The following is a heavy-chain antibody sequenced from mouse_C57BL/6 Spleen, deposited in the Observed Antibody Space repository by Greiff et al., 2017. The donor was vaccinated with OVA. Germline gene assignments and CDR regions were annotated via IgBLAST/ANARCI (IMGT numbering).Heavy chain of an antibody. J-gene: IGHJ1*03. D-gene: IGHD1-1*01. CDR2: ISYDGSN. CDR1: GYSITSGYY. Sequence: EVQLVESGPGLVKPSQSLSLTCSVTGYSITSGYYWNWIRQFPGNKLEWMGYISYDGSNNYNPSLKNRISITRDTSKNQFFLKLNSVTTEDTATYYCARDEGNYYGSSPTVWGTGTTVTVSS. V-gene: IGHV3-6*01. CDR3: ARDEGNYYGSSPTV.